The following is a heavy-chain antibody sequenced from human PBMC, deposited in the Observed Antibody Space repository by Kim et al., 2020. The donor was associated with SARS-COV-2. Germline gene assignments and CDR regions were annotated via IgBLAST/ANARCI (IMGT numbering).Heavy chain of an antibody. J-gene: IGHJ4*02. CDR3: ARDFPAYCGGDCYEPLDY. Sequence: KGRFTISRDNAKNSLYLQMNSLRAEDTAVYYCARDFPAYCGGDCYEPLDYWGQGTLVTVSS. V-gene: IGHV3-11*05. D-gene: IGHD2-21*02.